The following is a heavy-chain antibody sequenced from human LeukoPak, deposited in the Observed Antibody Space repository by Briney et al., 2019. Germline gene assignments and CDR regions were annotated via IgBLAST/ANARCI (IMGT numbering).Heavy chain of an antibody. Sequence: PSETLSLTCAVHGGSFSSYYWSWIRQPPGKGLDWIGYIYYSGSTYSNPSLKSRVTISVDTSRNQFSLKLSSVTAADTAVYYCARGQGFGWYYFDYWGQGTLVTVSS. D-gene: IGHD6-19*01. J-gene: IGHJ4*02. CDR2: IYYSGST. CDR1: GGSFSSYY. V-gene: IGHV4-59*08. CDR3: ARGQGFGWYYFDY.